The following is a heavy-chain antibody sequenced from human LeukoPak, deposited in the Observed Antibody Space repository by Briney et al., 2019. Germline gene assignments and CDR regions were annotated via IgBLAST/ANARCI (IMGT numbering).Heavy chain of an antibody. D-gene: IGHD3-22*01. CDR2: ISSSSSTI. V-gene: IGHV3-48*04. J-gene: IGHJ4*02. CDR1: GFTFSSYS. Sequence: PGGSLRLSCAASGFTFSSYSMNWVRQAPGKGLEWVSYISSSSSTIYYADSVKGRFTISRDNAKNSLYLQMNSLRAEDTALYYCARGEYYYDGSGALNYWGQGTLVTVSS. CDR3: ARGEYYYDGSGALNY.